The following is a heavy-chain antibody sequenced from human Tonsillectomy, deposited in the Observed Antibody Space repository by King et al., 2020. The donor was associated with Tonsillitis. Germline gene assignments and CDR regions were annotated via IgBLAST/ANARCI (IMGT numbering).Heavy chain of an antibody. CDR3: ARGYYGSGPDYYYYYMDV. Sequence: VQLQQWGAGLLKPSETLSLTCAVYGGSFSGYYWSWIRQPPGKGLEWIGEINHIGSTNYNPSLKSRVTISLDTSKNQFSLKLSSVTAADTAVYYCARGYYGSGPDYYYYYMDVWDNGTTVTVSS. V-gene: IGHV4-34*01. CDR2: INHIGST. D-gene: IGHD3-10*01. J-gene: IGHJ6*03. CDR1: GGSFSGYY.